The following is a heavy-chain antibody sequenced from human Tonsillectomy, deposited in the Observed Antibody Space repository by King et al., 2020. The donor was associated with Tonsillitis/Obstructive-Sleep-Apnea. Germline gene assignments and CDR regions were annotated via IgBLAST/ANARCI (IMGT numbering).Heavy chain of an antibody. V-gene: IGHV1-18*01. Sequence: QLVQSGPEVKKPGASVKVSCKASGYIFTTYGFTWVRQAPGQGLEWMGWINPYNGNTNSAQKLQGRVTMTTDTSTSTAYMELRSLRSDDTSVYYCARVRFKAARPYDAFDIWGQGTMVTVSS. CDR3: ARVRFKAARPYDAFDI. CDR1: GYIFTTYG. CDR2: INPYNGNT. D-gene: IGHD6-6*01. J-gene: IGHJ3*02.